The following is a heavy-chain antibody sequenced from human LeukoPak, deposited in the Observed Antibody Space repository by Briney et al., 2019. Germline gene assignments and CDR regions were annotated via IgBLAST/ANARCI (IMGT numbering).Heavy chain of an antibody. CDR1: GFTFSHYV. J-gene: IGHJ3*01. CDR2: ISGSGDNT. Sequence: GGSLRLSCAASGFTFSHYVMSWVRQAPGKGLEWVSSISGSGDNTYYADSVKGRFTISRDNAKNTLYMQMNSLRVNDTAVYYCVREASGVSSSAFDVWGQGTMVTVSS. V-gene: IGHV3-23*01. D-gene: IGHD1-26*01. CDR3: VREASGVSSSAFDV.